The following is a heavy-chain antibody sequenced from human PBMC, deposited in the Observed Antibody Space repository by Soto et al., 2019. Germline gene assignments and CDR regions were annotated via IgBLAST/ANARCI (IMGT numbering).Heavy chain of an antibody. D-gene: IGHD3-22*01. CDR1: GFTFTNSA. J-gene: IGHJ4*02. CDR2: LTGSGGST. V-gene: IGHV3-23*01. Sequence: PGGSLRLSCAASGFTFTNSAMSWVRQAPGKGLEWVSGLTGSGGSTYNADSVKGRFTISRDNSKNTLYLQMNNLRAADTALYYCAKLTYYDSRGPLHYWGQGTLVTVSS. CDR3: AKLTYYDSRGPLHY.